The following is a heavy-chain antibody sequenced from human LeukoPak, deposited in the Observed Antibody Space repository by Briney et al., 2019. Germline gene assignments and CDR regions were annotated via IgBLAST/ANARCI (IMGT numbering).Heavy chain of an antibody. D-gene: IGHD1-26*01. J-gene: IGHJ4*02. CDR1: GGSISYYY. V-gene: IGHV4-4*07. CDR2: VYSSGST. CDR3: ARAKLVGDLDY. Sequence: PSETLSLTCTVSGGSISYYYWSWIRQPAGKGLQWIGRVYSSGSTNYNPSLKSRVTMSVDTSKNQLSLKLSSVTAADTAVYYCARAKLVGDLDYWGQGTLVTVSS.